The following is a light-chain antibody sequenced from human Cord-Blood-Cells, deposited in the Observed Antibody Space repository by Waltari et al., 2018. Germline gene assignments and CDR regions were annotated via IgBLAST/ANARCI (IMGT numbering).Light chain of an antibody. V-gene: IGKV4-1*01. J-gene: IGKJ2*01. CDR3: QQYYSTPYT. CDR1: QGVLYSSNNKNY. CDR2: WAT. Sequence: SVMTQSPDSLAVSRGEGATINCKSSQGVLYSSNNKNYLAWYQQKPGQPPQLLIYWATTRESGVPDRFSGSGSGTDFTLTISSLQAEDVAVYYCQQYYSTPYTFGQGTKLEIK.